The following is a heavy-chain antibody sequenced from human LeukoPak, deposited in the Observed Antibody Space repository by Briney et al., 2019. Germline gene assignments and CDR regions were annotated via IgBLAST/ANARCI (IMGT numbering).Heavy chain of an antibody. D-gene: IGHD4-23*01. CDR3: ARFGYGGKVDY. Sequence: GGSLRLSCAVSGFTFSSYAMNWVRQAPGKGLEWVSGISGSGAGTYYADSVKGRFTISRDNSKNTLYLQMNSLRAEDTALYCCARFGYGGKVDYWGQGTLVTVSS. J-gene: IGHJ4*02. V-gene: IGHV3-23*01. CDR2: ISGSGAGT. CDR1: GFTFSSYA.